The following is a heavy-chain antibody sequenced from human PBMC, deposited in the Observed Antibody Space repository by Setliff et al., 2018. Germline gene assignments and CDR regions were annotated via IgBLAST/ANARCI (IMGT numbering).Heavy chain of an antibody. CDR1: GFTFSSYW. V-gene: IGHV3-7*01. J-gene: IGHJ6*03. CDR2: IKQDGSEK. Sequence: GGSLRLSCAASGFTFSSYWMSWVRQAPGKGLEWVVNIKQDGSEKYYVDSVKGRFTISRDNAKNSLYLQMNSLRAEDTAVYYCAREKMATNYYYYYMDVWGKGTTVTVSS. CDR3: AREKMATNYYYYYMDV. D-gene: IGHD5-12*01.